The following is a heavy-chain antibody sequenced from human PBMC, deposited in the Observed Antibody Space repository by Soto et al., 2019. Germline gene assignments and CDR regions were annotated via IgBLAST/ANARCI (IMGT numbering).Heavy chain of an antibody. CDR1: GFTFSSYA. J-gene: IGHJ4*02. CDR2: ISYDGSNK. Sequence: GGSLRLSCAASGFTFSSYAMHWFRQAPGKGLEWVAVISYDGSNKYYADSVKGRFTISRDNSKNTLYLQMNSLRAEDTAVYYCARDDYYDSSGYYSEWYFDYWGQGTLVTVSS. CDR3: ARDDYYDSSGYYSEWYFDY. V-gene: IGHV3-30-3*01. D-gene: IGHD3-22*01.